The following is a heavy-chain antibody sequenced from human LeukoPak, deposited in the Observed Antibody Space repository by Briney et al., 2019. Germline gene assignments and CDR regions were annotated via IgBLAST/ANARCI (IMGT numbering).Heavy chain of an antibody. D-gene: IGHD2-2*01. CDR1: GFTFSSYA. CDR3: ARDRYRSAAMGSYYYYYGMDV. Sequence: PGGSLRLSCAASGFTFSSYAMTWVRQGPGKGLEWVSAISGGGDNTYYADSVKGRFTISRDNSRNTLYLQMNSLRAEDTAVYYCARDRYRSAAMGSYYYYYGMDVWGQGTTVTVSS. J-gene: IGHJ6*02. CDR2: ISGGGDNT. V-gene: IGHV3-23*01.